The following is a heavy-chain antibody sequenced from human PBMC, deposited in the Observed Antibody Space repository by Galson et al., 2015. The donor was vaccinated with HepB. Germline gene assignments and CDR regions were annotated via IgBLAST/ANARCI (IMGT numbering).Heavy chain of an antibody. Sequence: SLRLSCAASGFTFSSYSMNWVRQAPGKGLEWVSYISSSSSTIYYADSVKGRFTISRDNAKNSLYLQMNSLRDEDTAVYYCARALLYGGNSWYYFDYWGQGTLVTVSS. CDR1: GFTFSSYS. V-gene: IGHV3-48*02. J-gene: IGHJ4*02. CDR2: ISSSSSTI. D-gene: IGHD4-23*01. CDR3: ARALLYGGNSWYYFDY.